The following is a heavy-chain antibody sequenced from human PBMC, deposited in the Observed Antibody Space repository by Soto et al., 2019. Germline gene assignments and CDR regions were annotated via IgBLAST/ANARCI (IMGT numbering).Heavy chain of an antibody. D-gene: IGHD6-13*01. V-gene: IGHV1-69*13. CDR2: IIPIFGTA. Sequence: ASVKVSCKASGGTFSSYAISWVRQAPGQGLEWMGGIIPIFGTANYAQKFQGRVTITADESTSTAYMELSSLRSEDTAVYYCARQGRYSSSWNWFDPWGQGTLVTVSS. CDR1: GGTFSSYA. CDR3: ARQGRYSSSWNWFDP. J-gene: IGHJ5*02.